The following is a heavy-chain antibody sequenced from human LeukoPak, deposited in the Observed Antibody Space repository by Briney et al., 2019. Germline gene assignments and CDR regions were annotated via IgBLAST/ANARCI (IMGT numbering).Heavy chain of an antibody. D-gene: IGHD3-22*01. CDR3: ARWDSSGYHKYYFDY. J-gene: IGHJ4*02. V-gene: IGHV3-53*01. CDR2: IYSGGST. Sequence: PGGSLRLSCAASGFTVSSNYMNWVRQAPGKGLEWVSIIYSGGSTYYAYSVRGRFTITRDNSKNTLYLQMNSLTAEDTAVYYCARWDSSGYHKYYFDYWGQGTLVTVSS. CDR1: GFTVSSNY.